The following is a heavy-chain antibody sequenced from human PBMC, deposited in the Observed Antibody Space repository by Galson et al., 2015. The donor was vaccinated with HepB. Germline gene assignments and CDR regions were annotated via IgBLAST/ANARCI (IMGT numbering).Heavy chain of an antibody. J-gene: IGHJ1*01. V-gene: IGHV3-30*18. Sequence: SLRLSCAASGFTFSSYGMHWVRQAPGKGLEWVAVISYDGSNKYYADSVKGRFTISRDNSKNTLYLQMNSLRAEDTAVYYCAKEGGLTFGYFQHWGQGTLVTVSS. D-gene: IGHD3-16*01. CDR2: ISYDGSNK. CDR3: AKEGGLTFGYFQH. CDR1: GFTFSSYG.